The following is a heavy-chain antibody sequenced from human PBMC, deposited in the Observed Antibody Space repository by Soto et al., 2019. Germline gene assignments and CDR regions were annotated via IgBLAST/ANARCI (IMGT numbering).Heavy chain of an antibody. J-gene: IGHJ5*02. V-gene: IGHV6-1*01. CDR1: GDIVSSNTVA. Sequence: PSQTLSLTCAISGDIVSSNTVAWNWIRQSPSRGLEWLGRTYYRSKWYNDYAVSVKSRITITPDTSKNQFSLQLNSVTPEDTAVYFCARDPGSWFDPWGQGTLVTVSS. CDR3: ARDPGSWFDP. CDR2: TYYRSKWYN.